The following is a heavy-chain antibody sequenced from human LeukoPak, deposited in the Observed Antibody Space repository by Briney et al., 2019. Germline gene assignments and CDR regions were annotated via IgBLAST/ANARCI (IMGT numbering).Heavy chain of an antibody. V-gene: IGHV3-23*01. CDR1: GFTFSSYA. Sequence: GGSLRLSCAASGFTFSSYAMTWVRQAPGKGLEWVSVIGGSGGSAHYTDSVKGRFTISRDNSKNTLYLQMNSLRAEDTAVYYCATSSGPYYYGSGKTPWGQGTLVTVSS. CDR2: IGGSGGSA. J-gene: IGHJ5*02. CDR3: ATSSGPYYYGSGKTP. D-gene: IGHD3-10*01.